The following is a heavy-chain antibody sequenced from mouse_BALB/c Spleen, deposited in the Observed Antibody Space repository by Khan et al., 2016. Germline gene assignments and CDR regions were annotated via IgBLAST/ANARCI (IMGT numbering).Heavy chain of an antibody. D-gene: IGHD1-2*01. CDR3: ARTPTAYYAMDY. CDR2: ISYSGST. J-gene: IGHJ4*01. Sequence: EVQLVESGPGLVKPSQSLSLTCTVTGYSITSDYAWNWIRQFPGNKLEWMGYISYSGSTRYCPSLKSRISITRDTSKNQFFLQLNSVTTEDTATYYGARTPTAYYAMDYWGQGTSVTVSS. V-gene: IGHV3-2*02. CDR1: GYSITSDYA.